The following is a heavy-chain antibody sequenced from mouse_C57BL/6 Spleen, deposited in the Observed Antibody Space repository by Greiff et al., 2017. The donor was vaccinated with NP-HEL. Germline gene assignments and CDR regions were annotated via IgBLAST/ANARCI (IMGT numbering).Heavy chain of an antibody. D-gene: IGHD4-1*01. V-gene: IGHV1-26*01. CDR2: INPNNGGT. CDR3: AREEGNWDYFDY. Sequence: VQLQQSGPELVKPGASVKISCKASGYTFTDYYMNWVKQSHGKSLEWIGDINPNNGGTSYNQKFKGKATLTVDKSSSTAYMELRSLTSEDSAVYYCAREEGNWDYFDYWGQGTTLTVSS. CDR1: GYTFTDYY. J-gene: IGHJ2*01.